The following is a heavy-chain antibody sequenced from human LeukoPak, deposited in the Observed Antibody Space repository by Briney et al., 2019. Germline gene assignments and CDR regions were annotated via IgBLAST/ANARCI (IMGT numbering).Heavy chain of an antibody. J-gene: IGHJ5*02. CDR3: ARASTEYAVTDGFDT. D-gene: IGHD4-17*01. CDR1: GFTFRDYT. V-gene: IGHV3-21*01. Sequence: GGSLRLSCAASGFTFRDYTMNWVRQSPGKGLQWVSYVSFGSSYISYADSLKGRFTISRDDAKSSVYLEMTSLRAEDTAVYYCARASTEYAVTDGFDTWGPGTLVTVSS. CDR2: VSFGSSYI.